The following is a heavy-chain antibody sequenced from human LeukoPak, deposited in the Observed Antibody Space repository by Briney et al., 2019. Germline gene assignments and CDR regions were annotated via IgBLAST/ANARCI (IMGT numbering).Heavy chain of an antibody. CDR1: GGSFSGYY. J-gene: IGHJ4*02. D-gene: IGHD3-22*01. CDR3: ARGLYYYDSSGYSLGFYFDY. Sequence: PSETLSLTCAVYGGSFSGYYWSWIRQPPGKGLEWIGEINHSGSTNYNPSLKSRVTISVDTSKHQFSLKLSSVTAADTAVYYCARGLYYYDSSGYSLGFYFDYWGQGTLVTVSS. V-gene: IGHV4-34*01. CDR2: INHSGST.